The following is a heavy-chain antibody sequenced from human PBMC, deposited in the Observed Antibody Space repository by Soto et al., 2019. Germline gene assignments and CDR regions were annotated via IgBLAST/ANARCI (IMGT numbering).Heavy chain of an antibody. CDR1: RFTFSTYW. Sequence: GGSLRLSCAASRFTFSTYWMTWVRQTPGKRLEWVANIHQDGNEKYYMDSVKGRFTISRDNAKNSLYLQMTSLRAEDTAVYYCAGGNALDVWGQGTKVTVSS. CDR3: AGGNALDV. J-gene: IGHJ6*02. V-gene: IGHV3-7*01. CDR2: IHQDGNEK.